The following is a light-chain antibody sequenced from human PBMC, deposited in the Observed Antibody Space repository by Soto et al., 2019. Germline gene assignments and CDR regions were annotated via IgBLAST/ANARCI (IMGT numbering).Light chain of an antibody. Sequence: QSVLTQPASVSGSPGQSITISCTGTSSDVGSYNLVSWYQQHPGKAPKLMIYEGSKRPSGVANRFSGSKYGNSASLTISGLQAEYEADYYCCSYAGSSTDVVFGGGTTLTVL. CDR3: CSYAGSSTDVV. CDR1: SSDVGSYNL. V-gene: IGLV2-23*01. CDR2: EGS. J-gene: IGLJ2*01.